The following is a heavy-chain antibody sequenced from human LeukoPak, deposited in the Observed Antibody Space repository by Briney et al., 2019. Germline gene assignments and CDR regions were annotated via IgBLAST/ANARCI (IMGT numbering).Heavy chain of an antibody. CDR2: ISGSGGST. CDR1: GFTFSSYA. V-gene: IGHV3-23*01. CDR3: ARASYGGNSYGPLDY. D-gene: IGHD4-23*01. Sequence: PGGSLRLSCAASGFTFSSYAMSWVRQVPGKGLEWVSAISGSGGSTYYADSVKGRFTISRDNSKNSLYLQMNSLRAEDTAVYYCARASYGGNSYGPLDYWGQGTLVTVSS. J-gene: IGHJ4*02.